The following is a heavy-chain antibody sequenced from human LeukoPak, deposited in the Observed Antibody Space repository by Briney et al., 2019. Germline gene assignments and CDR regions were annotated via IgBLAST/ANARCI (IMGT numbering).Heavy chain of an antibody. D-gene: IGHD6-13*01. J-gene: IGHJ4*02. Sequence: PGGALRLSCKASGFTVSNNYMNWVRQAPGEGLEWGALIYSGGTTNYADSVKGRFTISRDNSKNTLYLQMTTVRVEDTAVYYCARDPPGIAASVSGGWGQGTLVTVSS. CDR1: GFTVSNNY. CDR2: IYSGGTT. CDR3: ARDPPGIAASVSGG. V-gene: IGHV3-53*01.